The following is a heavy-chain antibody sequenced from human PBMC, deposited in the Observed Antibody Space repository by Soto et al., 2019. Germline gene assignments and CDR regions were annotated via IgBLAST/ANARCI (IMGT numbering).Heavy chain of an antibody. CDR2: IYWDDDK. Sequence: QITLKESGPTLVKPTQPLTLTCTFSGFSLSTSGVGVGWIRQPPGKALEWLALIYWDDDKRYSPSLKSRLSITNDTYKNQVVLTLTNMDPVDTATYYGAHRRNWVYGLEAFDYWVQGPLVTVSS. V-gene: IGHV2-5*02. CDR3: AHRRNWVYGLEAFDY. D-gene: IGHD3-10*01. J-gene: IGHJ4*02. CDR1: GFSLSTSGVG.